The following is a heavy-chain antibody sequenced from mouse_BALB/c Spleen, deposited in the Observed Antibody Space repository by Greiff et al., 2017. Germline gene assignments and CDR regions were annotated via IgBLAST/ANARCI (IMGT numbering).Heavy chain of an antibody. CDR3: AKDPFLRGFAY. CDR2: ISYDGSN. CDR1: GYSITSGYY. Sequence: EVHLVESGPGLVKPSQSLSLTCSVTGYSITSGYYWNWIRQFPGNKLEWMGYISYDGSNNYNPSLKNRISITRDTSKNQFFLKLNSVTTEDTATYYCAKDPFLRGFAYWGQGTLVTVSA. J-gene: IGHJ3*01. D-gene: IGHD1-1*01. V-gene: IGHV3-6*02.